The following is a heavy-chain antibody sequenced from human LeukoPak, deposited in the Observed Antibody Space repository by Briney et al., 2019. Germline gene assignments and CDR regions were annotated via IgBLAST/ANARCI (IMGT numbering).Heavy chain of an antibody. CDR2: ISAYNGNT. Sequence: ASVKVSCKASGYTFTSYGISWVRQAPGQGLEWMGWISAYNGNTNYAQKLQGRVTMTTDTSTSTAYMELRSLRSDDTAVYYCARGGKTLWFGEDLDFDYWGQGTLVTVSS. D-gene: IGHD3-10*01. CDR1: GYTFTSYG. V-gene: IGHV1-18*01. J-gene: IGHJ4*02. CDR3: ARGGKTLWFGEDLDFDY.